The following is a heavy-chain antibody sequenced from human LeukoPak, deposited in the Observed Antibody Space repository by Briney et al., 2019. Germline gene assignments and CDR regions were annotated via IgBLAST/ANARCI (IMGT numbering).Heavy chain of an antibody. CDR3: AGSFGGSIDY. V-gene: IGHV4-31*03. Sequence: PSETLSLTCTVPGGSISSGGYYWSWIRQHPGKGLEWIGYIYYSGSTYYNPSLKSRVTISVDTSKNQFSLKLSSVTAADTAVYYCAGSFGGSIDYWGQGTLVTVSS. J-gene: IGHJ4*02. CDR2: IYYSGST. CDR1: GGSISSGGYY. D-gene: IGHD2-15*01.